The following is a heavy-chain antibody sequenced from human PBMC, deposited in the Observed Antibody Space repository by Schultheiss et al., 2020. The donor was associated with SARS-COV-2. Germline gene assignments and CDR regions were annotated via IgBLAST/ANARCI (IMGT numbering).Heavy chain of an antibody. D-gene: IGHD6-13*01. Sequence: GGSLRLSCAASGFTFSYSAIHWVRQAPGKGLEWVAVISYDGSNKYYADSVKGRFTISRDNSKNTLYLQMKSLRAQDTGVYYCARDRYSSSWYGGDFDYWGQGTLVTVSS. CDR3: ARDRYSSSWYGGDFDY. CDR2: ISYDGSNK. V-gene: IGHV3-30*03. J-gene: IGHJ4*02. CDR1: GFTFSYSA.